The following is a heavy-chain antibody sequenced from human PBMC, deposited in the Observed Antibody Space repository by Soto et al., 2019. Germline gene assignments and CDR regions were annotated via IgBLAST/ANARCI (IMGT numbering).Heavy chain of an antibody. Sequence: QALLEQSGAEMKKPGSSVTVSCKTSGGTFNSYAISWVRQAPGQGLEWMGGIIPIFGITNYAQNFQGRLTLTADKVTDTAYMVLICLTSDDTAVYFCARDGVGLCAGDCSFNAFDLWGRGTSVTVSS. CDR1: GGTFNSYA. CDR3: ARDGVGLCAGDCSFNAFDL. J-gene: IGHJ3*01. D-gene: IGHD2-21*02. V-gene: IGHV1-69*17. CDR2: IIPIFGIT.